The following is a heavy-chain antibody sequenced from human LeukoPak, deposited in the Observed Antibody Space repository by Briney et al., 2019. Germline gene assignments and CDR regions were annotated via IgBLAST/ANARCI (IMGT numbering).Heavy chain of an antibody. CDR1: GGSISSYY. CDR3: ARHGYYYDSSGFSGPTHWYFDL. Sequence: SETLSLTCTVSGGSISSYYWSWIRQPAGKGLEWIGRIYTSGSTNYNPSLKSRVTMSVDTSKNQFSLKLSSVTAADTAVYYCARHGYYYDSSGFSGPTHWYFDLWGRGTLVTVSS. CDR2: IYTSGST. D-gene: IGHD3-22*01. V-gene: IGHV4-4*07. J-gene: IGHJ2*01.